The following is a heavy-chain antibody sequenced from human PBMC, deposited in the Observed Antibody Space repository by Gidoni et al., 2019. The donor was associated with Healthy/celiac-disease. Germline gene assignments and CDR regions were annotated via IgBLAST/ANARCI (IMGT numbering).Heavy chain of an antibody. V-gene: IGHV3-33*01. CDR1: GFTFSSYG. D-gene: IGHD3-10*01. CDR2: IWYDRSNK. J-gene: IGHJ4*02. CDR3: ARDNGEYYSPFDY. Sequence: QVQLVESGGGVVQPGRSLSISCASSGFTFSSYGMNWVRQVPGKGQEWVAVIWYDRSNKEDAESVKGRFTISRENSKKTLYLKMNSLRAEDTAVYYCARDNGEYYSPFDYWGQGTLVTVSS.